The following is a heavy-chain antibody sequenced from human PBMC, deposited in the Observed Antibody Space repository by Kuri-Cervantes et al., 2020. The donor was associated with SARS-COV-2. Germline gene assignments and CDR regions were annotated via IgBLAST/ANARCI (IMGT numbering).Heavy chain of an antibody. CDR2: INHSGGT. D-gene: IGHD2-2*01. Sequence: GSLRLSCAVFGVPLNTYSWSWVRQSPGKGLQWIGEINHSGGTKYKPSLKGRVSISIDTSKNQFALRLSTMTAADTAVYYCARDTGTYCSDISCYGYYYYYGMDVWGQGTTVTVSS. CDR1: GVPLNTYS. CDR3: ARDTGTYCSDISCYGYYYYYGMDV. J-gene: IGHJ6*02. V-gene: IGHV4-34*01.